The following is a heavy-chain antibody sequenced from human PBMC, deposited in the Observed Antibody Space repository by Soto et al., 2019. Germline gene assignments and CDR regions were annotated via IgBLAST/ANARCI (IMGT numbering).Heavy chain of an antibody. J-gene: IGHJ3*02. CDR2: ISGSGGST. CDR1: GFTFSSYA. D-gene: IGHD4-17*01. CDR3: AKAHAPYGDYVKNAFDI. V-gene: IGHV3-23*01. Sequence: EVQLLESGGGLVQPGGSLRLSCAASGFTFSSYAMSWVRQAPGKGLEWVSAISGSGGSTYYADSVKGRFTISRDNSKNTLYLEMNSLRAEDTAVYYCAKAHAPYGDYVKNAFDIWGQGTMVTVSS.